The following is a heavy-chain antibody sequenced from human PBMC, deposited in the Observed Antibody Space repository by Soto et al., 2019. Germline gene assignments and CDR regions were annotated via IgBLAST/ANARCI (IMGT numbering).Heavy chain of an antibody. Sequence: EVQLVESGGGLVKPGGSLRLSCAASGFTLNTYDMNWVRQAPGKGLEWVSSITTSSAYIYYADSLKGRITISRDNAKNPLFLQMNSLKAEDTAVYYCVRSGTARLLRHSWFDTWGQGTLVTVYS. J-gene: IGHJ5*02. CDR3: VRSGTARLLRHSWFDT. V-gene: IGHV3-21*01. D-gene: IGHD2-21*01. CDR1: GFTLNTYD. CDR2: ITTSSAYI.